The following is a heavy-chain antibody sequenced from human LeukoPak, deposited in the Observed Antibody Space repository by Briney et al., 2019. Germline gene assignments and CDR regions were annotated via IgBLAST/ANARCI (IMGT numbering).Heavy chain of an antibody. J-gene: IGHJ6*04. CDR2: IYYSGRT. V-gene: IGHV4-30-4*01. CDR3: ARDLSSGLDV. Sequence: SRTLSLTCTVSGGSISRADYYWSSIRQPPGKGVAWSGYIYYSGRTYYNPSLKSRVTISVDTSKNQFSLKLSSVTAADTAVYYCARDLSSGLDVWGKGTTVTVSS. CDR1: GGSISRADYY.